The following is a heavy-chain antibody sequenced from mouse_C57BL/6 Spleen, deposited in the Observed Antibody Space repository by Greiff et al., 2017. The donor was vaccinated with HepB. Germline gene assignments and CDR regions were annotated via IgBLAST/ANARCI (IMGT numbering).Heavy chain of an antibody. J-gene: IGHJ3*01. Sequence: EVMLVESGGGLVKPGGSLKLSCAASGFTFSDYGMHWVRQAPEKGLEWVAYISSGSSTIYYADTVKGRFTISRDNAKNTLFLQMTSLRSEDTAMYYSARGGRGSSPAWFAYWGQGTLVTVSA. CDR1: GFTFSDYG. CDR2: ISSGSSTI. V-gene: IGHV5-17*01. D-gene: IGHD1-1*01. CDR3: ARGGRGSSPAWFAY.